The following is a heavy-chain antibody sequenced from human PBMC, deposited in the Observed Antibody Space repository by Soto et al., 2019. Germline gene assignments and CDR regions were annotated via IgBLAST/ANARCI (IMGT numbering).Heavy chain of an antibody. CDR3: ARDGYGSGSYYIDY. D-gene: IGHD3-10*01. CDR2: IWYDGSNK. J-gene: IGHJ4*02. CDR1: GFTFSSYG. Sequence: VQLLESGGGLEQPGGSLRLSCAASGFTFSSYGMHWVRQAPGKGLEWVAVIWYDGSNKYYADSVKGRFTISRDNSKNTLYLQMNSLRAEDTAVYYCARDGYGSGSYYIDYWGQGTLVTVSS. V-gene: IGHV3-33*08.